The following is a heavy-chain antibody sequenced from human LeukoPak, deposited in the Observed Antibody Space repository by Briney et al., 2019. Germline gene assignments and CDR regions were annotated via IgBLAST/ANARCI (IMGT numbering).Heavy chain of an antibody. Sequence: GGSLRLSCAASGFTFSSYWMSWVRQAPGKGLEWVANIKQDGSEKYYVDSVKGRFTISRDNAKNSLYLQMNSLRAGDTAVYYCARGLPSYYDILTGWSAFDIWGQGTMVTVSS. CDR2: IKQDGSEK. J-gene: IGHJ3*02. CDR1: GFTFSSYW. V-gene: IGHV3-7*01. CDR3: ARGLPSYYDILTGWSAFDI. D-gene: IGHD3-9*01.